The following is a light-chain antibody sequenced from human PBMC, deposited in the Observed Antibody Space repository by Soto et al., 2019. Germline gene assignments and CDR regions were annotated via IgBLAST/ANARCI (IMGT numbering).Light chain of an antibody. CDR2: DAS. Sequence: DIQMTQSPSTLSASVGDRVTITCRANQSISSWLAWYQQKPGKAPKLLIYDASSLESGVPSRFSGSGSGTEFTHTISSLQPDDFATYYCQQYNSYSWTFGQGTKVDIK. CDR3: QQYNSYSWT. J-gene: IGKJ1*01. V-gene: IGKV1-5*01. CDR1: QSISSW.